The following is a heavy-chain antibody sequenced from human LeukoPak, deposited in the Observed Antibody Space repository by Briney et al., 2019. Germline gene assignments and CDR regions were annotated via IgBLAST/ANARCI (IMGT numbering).Heavy chain of an antibody. CDR2: ITNSGTTI. J-gene: IGHJ4*02. CDR1: GFTFTDYY. Sequence: GGSLRLSCAASGFTFTDYYMSWIRQAPGKGLEWVSYITNSGTTIYYADSVKGRFTISRDNAKNSLYLQMNSLRAEDTAVYYCARETVAFDYWGQGTLVTVSS. CDR3: ARETVAFDY. D-gene: IGHD4-23*01. V-gene: IGHV3-11*01.